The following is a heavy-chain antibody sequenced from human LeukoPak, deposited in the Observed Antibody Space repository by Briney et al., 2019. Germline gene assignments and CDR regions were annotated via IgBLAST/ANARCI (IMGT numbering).Heavy chain of an antibody. D-gene: IGHD3-10*01. J-gene: IGHJ4*02. CDR1: GFTFSSYE. CDR3: ARDRFGDALDY. Sequence: WGSLRLSCAASGFTFSSYEMNWVRQAPGKGLEWVSYISSSGSTIYYADSVKGRFTISRDNAKNSLYLQMNSLRAEDTAVYYCARDRFGDALDYWGQGTLVTVSS. V-gene: IGHV3-48*03. CDR2: ISSSGSTI.